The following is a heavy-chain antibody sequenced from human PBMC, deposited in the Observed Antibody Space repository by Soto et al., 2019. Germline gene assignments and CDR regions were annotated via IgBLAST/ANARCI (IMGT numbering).Heavy chain of an antibody. CDR2: IYPGDSDT. J-gene: IGHJ6*02. Sequence: PXESLKISCKCSGNSFTSYWIGLVLQMPGKGLEWMGIIYPGDSDTRYSPSFQGQVTISADKSISTAYLQWSSLKASDTAMYYCARDTVDGMTHYGMDVWGQGTTVTVSS. D-gene: IGHD6-19*01. V-gene: IGHV5-51*01. CDR3: ARDTVDGMTHYGMDV. CDR1: GNSFTSYW.